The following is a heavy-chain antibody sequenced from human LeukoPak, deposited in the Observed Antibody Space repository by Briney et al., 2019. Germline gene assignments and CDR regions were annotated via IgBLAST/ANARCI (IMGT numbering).Heavy chain of an antibody. CDR3: QGVLEAVEYYFDY. V-gene: IGHV3-7*01. J-gene: IGHJ4*02. Sequence: GGSLRLSCAASGFTFSSYCMSWVRQAPGKGREGVDNIKQDGSEKYYVDSVKGRFTISRDNAKNSLYLQMNSLRAEDTAVYYCQGVLEAVEYYFDYWGQGTLVTVSS. CDR1: GFTFSSYC. D-gene: IGHD4/OR15-4a*01. CDR2: IKQDGSEK.